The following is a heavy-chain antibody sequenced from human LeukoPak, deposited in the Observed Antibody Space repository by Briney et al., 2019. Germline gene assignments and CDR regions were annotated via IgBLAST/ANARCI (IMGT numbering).Heavy chain of an antibody. D-gene: IGHD2-15*01. V-gene: IGHV4-59*10. CDR2: IYTSGST. CDR1: GGSFSGYY. J-gene: IGHJ4*02. Sequence: PSETLSLTCAVYGGSFSGYYWSWIRQPAGKGLEWIGRIYTSGSTNYNPSLKSRVTISVDTSKNQFSLKLSSVTAADTAVYYCARGFGYCSGGSCYSGVAGFDYWGQGTLVTVSS. CDR3: ARGFGYCSGGSCYSGVAGFDY.